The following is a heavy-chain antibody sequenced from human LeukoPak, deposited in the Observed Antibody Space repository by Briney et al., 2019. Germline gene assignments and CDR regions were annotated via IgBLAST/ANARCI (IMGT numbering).Heavy chain of an antibody. D-gene: IGHD3-3*01. CDR2: IIPIFGTA. J-gene: IGHJ4*02. Sequence: VASVKVSCKASGGTFSSYAISWVRQAPGQGLEWMGGIIPIFGTANYAQKFQGRVTITADESTSTAYMELSSLRSEDTAVYYCASVLYYDFWSGYYTLDYWGQGTLVTVSS. CDR3: ASVLYYDFWSGYYTLDY. CDR1: GGTFSSYA. V-gene: IGHV1-69*13.